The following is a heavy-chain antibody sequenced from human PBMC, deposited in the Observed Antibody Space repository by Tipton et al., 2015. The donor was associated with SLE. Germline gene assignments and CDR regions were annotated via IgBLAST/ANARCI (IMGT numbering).Heavy chain of an antibody. J-gene: IGHJ6*02. CDR1: GYSISSGYY. CDR2: IYHSGST. V-gene: IGHV4-38-2*02. D-gene: IGHD3-10*01. Sequence: TLSLTCTVSGYSISSGYYWGWIRQPPGKGLEWIGSIYHSGSTNYNPSLKSRVTISVDTSKNQFSLKLSSVTAADTAVYYCARCYYGSGSYSGMDVWGQGTTVTVSS. CDR3: ARCYYGSGSYSGMDV.